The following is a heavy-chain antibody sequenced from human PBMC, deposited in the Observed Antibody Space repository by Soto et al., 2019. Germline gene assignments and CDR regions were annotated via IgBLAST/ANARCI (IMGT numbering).Heavy chain of an antibody. CDR2: IYYRGST. CDR3: ARENSGYANYYYYGMDV. CDR1: GDSVSSGTIY. V-gene: IGHV4-61*03. D-gene: IGHD5-12*01. J-gene: IGHJ6*02. Sequence: SETLSLTCSLSGDSVSSGTIYWSWIRQPPGTGLEWIGYIYYRGSTNYNPSLKGRVTISIDTSRNHFSLKLTSMTAADTAVYYCARENSGYANYYYYGMDVWGQGTTVTVSS.